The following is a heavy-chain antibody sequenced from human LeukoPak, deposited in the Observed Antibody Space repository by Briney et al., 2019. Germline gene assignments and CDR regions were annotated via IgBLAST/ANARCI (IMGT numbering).Heavy chain of an antibody. V-gene: IGHV4-39*01. D-gene: IGHD3-3*01. CDR3: ARAQTSDYDFWSGYPDAFDI. J-gene: IGHJ3*02. CDR2: IYYSGST. Sequence: SETLSLTCSVSGGSISSNSFYWDWIRQPPGKGLEWIGSIYYSGSTFYSSSLESRVSLSVDMSKNQFSLKLSSVTAADTAVYYCARAQTSDYDFWSGYPDAFDIWGQGTMVTVSS. CDR1: GGSISSNSFY.